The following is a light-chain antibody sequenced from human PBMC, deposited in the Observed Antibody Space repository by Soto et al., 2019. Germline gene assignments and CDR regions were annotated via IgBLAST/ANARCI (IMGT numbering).Light chain of an antibody. CDR3: QHYNSYSEA. J-gene: IGKJ1*01. V-gene: IGKV1-5*03. CDR2: KAS. Sequence: DLQMTQSASTLSVSLGDRVTITWGASQTISSWLAWYQQKPGKAPKLLIYKASTLKSGVPSRFSGSGYGTEFNLTISSLQTDDFETYYCQHYNSYSEAFGQGTKVDIK. CDR1: QTISSW.